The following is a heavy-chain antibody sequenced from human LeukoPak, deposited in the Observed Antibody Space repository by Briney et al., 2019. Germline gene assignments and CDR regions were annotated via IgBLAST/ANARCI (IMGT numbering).Heavy chain of an antibody. D-gene: IGHD4-17*01. CDR2: ISGSGGST. CDR1: GFTFSSYA. V-gene: IGHV3-23*01. J-gene: IGHJ4*02. CDR3: AKRDHDYGDYVASD. Sequence: GGSLRLSCAASGFTFSSYAMSWVRQAPGKGLEWVSAISGSGGSTYYADSVKGRFTISRDNSKNTLYLQMNSLRAEDTAVYYCAKRDHDYGDYVASDWGQGTLVTVSP.